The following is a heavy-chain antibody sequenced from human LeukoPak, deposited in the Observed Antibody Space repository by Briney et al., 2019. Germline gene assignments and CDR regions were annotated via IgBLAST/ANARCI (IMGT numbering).Heavy chain of an antibody. CDR3: AKDDRGNEAPFDY. V-gene: IGHV3-30*18. CDR1: GFTFSNYD. J-gene: IGHJ4*02. Sequence: GRSLRLSCSASGFTFSNYDMHWVRQAPGKGLEWVAVISYDGTNKYYADSVKGRFTISRDNSKNTLHLQMNSLRAEDTAVYYCAKDDRGNEAPFDYWGQGTLVTVSS. CDR2: ISYDGTNK.